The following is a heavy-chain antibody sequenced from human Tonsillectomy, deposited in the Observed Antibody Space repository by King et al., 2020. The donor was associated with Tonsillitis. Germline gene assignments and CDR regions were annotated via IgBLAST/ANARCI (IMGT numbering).Heavy chain of an antibody. CDR1: GFTFSSYD. J-gene: IGHJ4*02. CDR2: IGTAGDT. V-gene: IGHV3-13*01. D-gene: IGHD7-27*01. CDR3: ARAGTGDGFDY. Sequence: GQLVQSGGGLVQPGGSLRLSCAASGFTFSSYDMHWVRQATGKGLEWVSAIGTAGDTYYPGSVKGRFTTSRENAKNSLYLQMNSLRAGDTAVYYCARAGTGDGFDYWGQGTLVTVSS.